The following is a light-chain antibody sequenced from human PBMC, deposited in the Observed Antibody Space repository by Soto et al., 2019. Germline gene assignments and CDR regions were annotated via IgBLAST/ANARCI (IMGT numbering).Light chain of an antibody. Sequence: QSVLTQPPSASGTPGQRVTISCSGTSSNIGGNTVKLYQQLPGTAPRLLIYSDNQRPSEVPDRFTASKSGTSASLAISGLQSEDDADYYSASWDHSLKGLVVFGGGTKLTVL. V-gene: IGLV1-44*01. CDR3: ASWDHSLKGLVV. CDR2: SDN. CDR1: SSNIGGNT. J-gene: IGLJ2*01.